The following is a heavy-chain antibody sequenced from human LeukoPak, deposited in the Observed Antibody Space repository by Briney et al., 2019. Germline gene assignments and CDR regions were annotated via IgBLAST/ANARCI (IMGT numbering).Heavy chain of an antibody. V-gene: IGHV4-34*01. D-gene: IGHD1-26*01. CDR2: INHSGST. CDR3: ARAPRARRALDP. J-gene: IGHJ5*02. CDR1: GGSFSGYY. Sequence: SETLSLTCAVYGGSFSGYYWSWIRQPPGKGLEWIGEINHSGSTNYNPSLKSRVTISVDTSKNQFSLKLSSVTAADTAVYYCARAPRARRALDPWGQGTLVTVSS.